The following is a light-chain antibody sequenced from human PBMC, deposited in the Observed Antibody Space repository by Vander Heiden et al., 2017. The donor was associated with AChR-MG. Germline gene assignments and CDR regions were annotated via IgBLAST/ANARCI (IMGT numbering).Light chain of an antibody. CDR3: QAWDSRIV. CDR2: QDR. Sequence: SYELTQPPSVSVSPGQTASITCSGDKLGNKYAFWYQQKPGQSPVRLIYQDRKRPSGIPERFSGSNSGNTATLTISGTQAMDEADYYCQAWDSRIVFGGGTKLTVL. CDR1: KLGNKY. V-gene: IGLV3-1*01. J-gene: IGLJ2*01.